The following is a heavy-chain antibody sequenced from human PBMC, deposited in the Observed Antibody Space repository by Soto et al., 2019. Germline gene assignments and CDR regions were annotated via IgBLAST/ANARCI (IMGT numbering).Heavy chain of an antibody. J-gene: IGHJ6*02. CDR1: GYSFTSYW. V-gene: IGHV5-10-1*01. Sequence: GESLKISCKGSGYSFTSYWISWVRQMPGKGLEWMGRIDPSDSYTNYSPSFQGHVTISADKSISTAYLQWSSLKASDTAMYYCARQSGRDIVVVPAAGGGYYYYGMDVWGQGTTVTVSS. CDR2: IDPSDSYT. D-gene: IGHD2-2*01. CDR3: ARQSGRDIVVVPAAGGGYYYYGMDV.